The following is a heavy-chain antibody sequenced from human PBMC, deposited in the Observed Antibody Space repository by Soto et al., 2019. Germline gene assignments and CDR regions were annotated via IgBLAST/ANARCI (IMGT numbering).Heavy chain of an antibody. V-gene: IGHV1-18*04. J-gene: IGHJ6*02. CDR2: ISAYNGNT. CDR3: AREGTMVRGVIISYYGMDV. CDR1: GYTFTSYG. D-gene: IGHD3-10*01. Sequence: GASVKVSCKASGYTFTSYGISWVRQAPGQGLEWMGWISAYNGNTNYAQKLQGRVTMTTDTSTSTAYMELWSLRSDDTAVYYCAREGTMVRGVIISYYGMDVWGQGTTVTVSS.